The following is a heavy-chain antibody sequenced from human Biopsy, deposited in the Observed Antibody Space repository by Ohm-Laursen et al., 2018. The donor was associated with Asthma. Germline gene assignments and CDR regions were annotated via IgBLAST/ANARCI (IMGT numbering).Heavy chain of an antibody. Sequence: SPRLSYAASGFTFGDYWMSWVRQVPGKGLEWVANIKHDGSEKNHVDSLKGRFTISRDNAKNSLYLQMNSLRAEDTAVYYCARTFHFWSPYHAEHYQLWGQGTLVTVSS. J-gene: IGHJ1*01. CDR1: GFTFGDYW. D-gene: IGHD3-3*02. V-gene: IGHV3-7*01. CDR3: ARTFHFWSPYHAEHYQL. CDR2: IKHDGSEK.